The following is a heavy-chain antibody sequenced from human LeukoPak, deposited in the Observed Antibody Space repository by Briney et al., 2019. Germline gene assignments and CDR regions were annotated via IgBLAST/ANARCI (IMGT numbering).Heavy chain of an antibody. CDR2: ISWNSGSI. CDR1: GFTFDDYA. CDR3: AKVCCSSTSCYSPLFDY. J-gene: IGHJ4*02. Sequence: GRSLRLSCAASGFTFDDYAMHWVRQAPGEGLEWVSGISWNSGSIGYADSVKGRFTISRDNAKNSLYLQMNSLRAEDTAVYYCAKVCCSSTSCYSPLFDYWGQGTLVTVSS. V-gene: IGHV3-9*01. D-gene: IGHD2-2*01.